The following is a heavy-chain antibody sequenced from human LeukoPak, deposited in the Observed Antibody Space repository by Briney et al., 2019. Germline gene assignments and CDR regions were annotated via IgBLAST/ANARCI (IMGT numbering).Heavy chain of an antibody. Sequence: SETLSLTCAVYGGSFSGYYWSWIRQPPGKGLEWIGEINHSGSTNYNPSLKSRVTISVDTSKNQFSLKLSSVTAADTAVYYCARDATVTTFDYWGQGTLVTVSS. J-gene: IGHJ4*02. V-gene: IGHV4-34*01. D-gene: IGHD4-17*01. CDR1: GGSFSGYY. CDR3: ARDATVTTFDY. CDR2: INHSGST.